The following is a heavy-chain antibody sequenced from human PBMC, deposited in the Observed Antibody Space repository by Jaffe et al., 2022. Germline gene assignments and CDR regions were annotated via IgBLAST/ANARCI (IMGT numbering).Heavy chain of an antibody. CDR1: GFSVSTSGMS. Sequence: QVTLRESGPALVKPTQTLTLTCTLSGFSVSTSGMSVSWVRQPPGKALEWLALIDWDDDKHYNTSLKTRLTISKDTSKNQVVLTMTNMEYVDTATYYCARKQGYGYALDYWGQGTLVTVSS. V-gene: IGHV2-70*19. CDR3: ARKQGYGYALDY. CDR2: IDWDDDK. D-gene: IGHD5-18*01. J-gene: IGHJ4*02.